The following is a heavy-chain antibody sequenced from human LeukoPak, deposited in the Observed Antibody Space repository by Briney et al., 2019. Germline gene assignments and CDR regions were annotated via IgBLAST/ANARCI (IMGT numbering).Heavy chain of an antibody. J-gene: IGHJ4*02. V-gene: IGHV1-2*06. CDR2: INPNSGGT. Sequence: WASVKVSCKASGYIFSNFFSSYGITWVRQAPGQGLEWMGRINPNSGGTNYAQKFQGRVTMTRDTSISTAYMELSRLRSDDTAVYYCARVGLWIDYWGQGTLVTVSS. CDR1: GYIFSNFF. D-gene: IGHD2-21*01. CDR3: ARVGLWIDY.